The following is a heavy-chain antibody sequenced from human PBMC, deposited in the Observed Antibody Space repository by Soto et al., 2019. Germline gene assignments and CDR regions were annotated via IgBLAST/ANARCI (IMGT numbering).Heavy chain of an antibody. CDR2: IYHSGST. Sequence: SETLSLTCAVSGYSISSGYSWGWIRQPPGQGLGWIGSIYHSGSTYSNPSLKSRITLPVDTSKNQFSLKLSSVTATGTAEYYCARDRPGIGAAASDAFDIWGQGTMVTVSS. J-gene: IGHJ3*02. D-gene: IGHD6-13*01. CDR3: ARDRPGIGAAASDAFDI. CDR1: GYSISSGYS. V-gene: IGHV4-38-2*02.